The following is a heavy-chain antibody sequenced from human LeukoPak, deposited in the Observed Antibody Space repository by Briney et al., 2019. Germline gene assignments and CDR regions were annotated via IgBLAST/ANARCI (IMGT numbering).Heavy chain of an antibody. CDR1: GYTFTGYY. V-gene: IGHV1-18*04. Sequence: ASVKVSCKASGYTFTGYYMHWVRQAPGQGLEWMGWISAYNGYTNYAQDLQGRFTMTTDTSTSTAYMELRSLRSNDTAVYYCARAGPFYFDGSGYYPFDYWGQGTQVIVSS. CDR3: ARAGPFYFDGSGYYPFDY. J-gene: IGHJ4*02. CDR2: ISAYNGYT. D-gene: IGHD3-22*01.